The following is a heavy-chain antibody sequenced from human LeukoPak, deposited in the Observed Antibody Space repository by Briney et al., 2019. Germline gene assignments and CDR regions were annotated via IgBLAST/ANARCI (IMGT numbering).Heavy chain of an antibody. CDR3: ARGYDFWSGYVPYNWFDP. J-gene: IGHJ5*02. D-gene: IGHD3-3*01. Sequence: SQTLSLTCTVSGGSISSGGYYWSWIRQHPGKGLEWIGYIYYSGSTYYNPSLKSRVTISVDTSKNQFSLKLSSVTAADTAVYYCARGYDFWSGYVPYNWFDPWGQGTLVTVSS. CDR2: IYYSGST. CDR1: GGSISSGGYY. V-gene: IGHV4-31*03.